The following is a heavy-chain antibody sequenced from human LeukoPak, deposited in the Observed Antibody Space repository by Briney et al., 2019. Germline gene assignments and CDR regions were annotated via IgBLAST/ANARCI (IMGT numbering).Heavy chain of an antibody. CDR2: IYTSGST. CDR3: ARAGLNFDWLSYFDY. CDR1: SGSINSYY. D-gene: IGHD3-9*01. Sequence: SETLSLTCTVSSGSINSYYWSWIRQPAGKGLEWIGRIYTSGSTYYNPSLKSRVTISVDTSKNQFSLKLSSVTAADTAVYYCARAGLNFDWLSYFDYWGQGTLVTVSS. V-gene: IGHV4-4*07. J-gene: IGHJ4*02.